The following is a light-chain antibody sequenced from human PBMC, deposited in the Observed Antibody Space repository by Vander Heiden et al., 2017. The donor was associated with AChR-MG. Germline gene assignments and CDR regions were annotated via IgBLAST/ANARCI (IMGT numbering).Light chain of an antibody. Sequence: DIVMSQSSPSLAVSPAEAASASCKSTQSLLHKNGSHYVDWYLQKPGQSPRLLIYLGSNRATGVPDRFSGSGSGTDFTLKISRVEPEDVGVYYCMEGRQSPCTFGEGTKLEIK. CDR2: LGS. CDR1: QSLLHKNGSHY. V-gene: IGKV2-28*01. J-gene: IGKJ2*02. CDR3: MEGRQSPCT.